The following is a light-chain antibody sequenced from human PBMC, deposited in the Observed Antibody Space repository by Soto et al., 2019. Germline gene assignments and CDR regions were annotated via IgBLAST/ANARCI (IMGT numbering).Light chain of an antibody. CDR2: GVT. CDR1: SSDVGGYNY. V-gene: IGLV2-14*01. J-gene: IGLJ1*01. Sequence: QSVLTQAASVSGCPGQSITISCTGTSSDVGGYNYVSWYQQHPGKAPKLMIYGVTNRPSGVSNRFSGSKSADTASLTISGLQAEDEADYYCSSYTINSTQVFGTGTKVTVL. CDR3: SSYTINSTQV.